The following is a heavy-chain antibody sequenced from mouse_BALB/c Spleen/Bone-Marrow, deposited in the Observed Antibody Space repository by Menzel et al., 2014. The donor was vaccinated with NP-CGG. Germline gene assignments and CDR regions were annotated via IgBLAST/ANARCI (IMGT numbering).Heavy chain of an antibody. J-gene: IGHJ2*01. CDR3: AGRGGNYGGPYYFDY. D-gene: IGHD2-1*01. V-gene: IGHV3-1*02. CDR1: DYSITSGYS. Sequence: EVMLVESGPDLVKPSQSLSLTCTVTDYSITSGYSWHWIRQFPGNKLEWMGYIHYSGNTNYNPSLESRISITRDTSKNQFFLQLNSVTTEDTATYVCAGRGGNYGGPYYFDYWGQGTTLTVSS. CDR2: IHYSGNT.